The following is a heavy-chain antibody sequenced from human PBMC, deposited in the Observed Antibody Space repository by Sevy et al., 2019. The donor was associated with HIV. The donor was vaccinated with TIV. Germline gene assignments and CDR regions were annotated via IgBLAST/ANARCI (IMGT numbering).Heavy chain of an antibody. Sequence: GGSLRLSCAASGFTFSSYSMNWVRQAPGKGLEWVSSIRSSSSYIYYEDSVKGRFTISRDNAKNSLYLQMNSLRAEDTAVYYCARDPHSSSCPYYFDYWGQGTLVTVSS. J-gene: IGHJ4*02. V-gene: IGHV3-21*01. CDR3: ARDPHSSSCPYYFDY. CDR1: GFTFSSYS. D-gene: IGHD6-13*01. CDR2: IRSSSSYI.